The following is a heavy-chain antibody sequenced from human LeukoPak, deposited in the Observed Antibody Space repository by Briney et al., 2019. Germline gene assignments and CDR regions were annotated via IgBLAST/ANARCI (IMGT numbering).Heavy chain of an antibody. CDR3: ARVGCRGNSCSLYSYYAMEI. J-gene: IGHJ6*02. CDR1: GYIRCRYD. D-gene: IGHD2/OR15-2a*01. V-gene: IGHV3-33*01. CDR2: IWYDGSNK. Sequence: PGGSQSLFFAASGYIRCRYDMIGLRQAPGKGLEWVAVIWYDGSNKYYAESVKGRFTISRDNSKNTMYMQIKSLRGEDTTVYYCARVGCRGNSCSLYSYYAMEIRGQRATWTVSS.